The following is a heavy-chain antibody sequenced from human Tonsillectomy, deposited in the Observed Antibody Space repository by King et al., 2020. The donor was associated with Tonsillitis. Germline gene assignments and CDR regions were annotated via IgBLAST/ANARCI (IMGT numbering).Heavy chain of an antibody. CDR2: INPNSGGT. J-gene: IGHJ5*02. CDR1: GYTFTGYY. Sequence: VQLVESGAEVKKPGASVKVSCKASGYTFTGYYMHWVRQAPGQGLEWMGWINPNSGGTNYAQKFQGRVTMTRDTSISTAYMELSRLRSDDTAVYYCASLPQRDMVRGALVSWREGPLVTVSS. CDR3: ASLPQRDMVRGALVS. V-gene: IGHV1-2*02. D-gene: IGHD3-10*01.